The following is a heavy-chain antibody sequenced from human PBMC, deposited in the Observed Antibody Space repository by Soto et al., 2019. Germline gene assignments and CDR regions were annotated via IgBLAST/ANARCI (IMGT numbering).Heavy chain of an antibody. CDR2: ISPGSRYP. Sequence: GGSLRLSCAGSGLTLCDSYMSWIRQTPGKGLEWLSYISPGSRYPAYADSVKGRFTISRDNAKRSLYLQMMSLTAEDTAIYYCVRGGGGGLFDPWGQGTMVTVSS. D-gene: IGHD2-15*01. J-gene: IGHJ5*02. CDR1: GLTLCDSY. CDR3: VRGGGGGLFDP. V-gene: IGHV3-11*06.